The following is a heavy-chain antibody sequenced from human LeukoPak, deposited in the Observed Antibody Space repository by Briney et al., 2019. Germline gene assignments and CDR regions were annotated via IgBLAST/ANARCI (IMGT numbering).Heavy chain of an antibody. V-gene: IGHV3-23*01. CDR3: AKDPSPAMPVYYFDY. Sequence: QARGSLRLSCAASRFTFSSFAMSWVRQAPGKGLEWVSGISGSGGSTYYADSVKGRFTISRDNSKNTLYLQMNSLRAEDTAAYYCAKDPSPAMPVYYFDYWGQGTLVTVSS. CDR2: ISGSGGST. D-gene: IGHD2-2*01. J-gene: IGHJ4*02. CDR1: RFTFSSFA.